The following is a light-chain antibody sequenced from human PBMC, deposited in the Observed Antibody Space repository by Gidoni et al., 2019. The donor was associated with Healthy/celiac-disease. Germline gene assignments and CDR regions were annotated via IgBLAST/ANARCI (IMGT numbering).Light chain of an antibody. CDR3: QQSYSTPFT. CDR1: QSISSY. V-gene: IGKV1-39*01. CDR2: AAS. Sequence: DSHMTQSPSSLSASVGDRVTITRRASQSISSYLNWYQQKPGKAPKLLIDAASSLHSGVPSRFSGSGSGTDFTLTISSLQPEDVATYYCQQSYSTPFTFGPGTKVDIK. J-gene: IGKJ3*01.